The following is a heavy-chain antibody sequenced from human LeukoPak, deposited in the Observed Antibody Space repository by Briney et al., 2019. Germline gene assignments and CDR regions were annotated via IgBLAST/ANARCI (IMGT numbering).Heavy chain of an antibody. J-gene: IGHJ3*02. D-gene: IGHD3-3*01. CDR2: INHSGST. CDR3: ARGRDYDFWSGYYRSPRDAFDI. CDR1: GGSFSGYY. V-gene: IGHV4-34*01. Sequence: SETLSLTCAVYGGSFSGYYWSWIRQPPGEGLEWIGEINHSGSTNYNTSLKSRVTISVDTSKNQFSLKLSSVTAADTAEYYCARGRDYDFWSGYYRSPRDAFDIWGQGTMVTVSS.